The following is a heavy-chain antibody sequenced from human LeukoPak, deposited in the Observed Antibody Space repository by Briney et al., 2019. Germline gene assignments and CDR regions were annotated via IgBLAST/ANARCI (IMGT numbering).Heavy chain of an antibody. CDR2: IYYSGST. CDR3: ASSFYQYSGLDY. Sequence: SETLSLTCTVSGDSISTSNSYWGWIRQPPGKGLEWIGYIYYSGSTNYNPSLKSRVTISVDTSKSQFSLNLSSVTAADTAVYYCASSFYQYSGLDYWGQGTLVTVSS. CDR1: GDSISTSNSY. J-gene: IGHJ4*02. V-gene: IGHV4-61*05. D-gene: IGHD5-12*01.